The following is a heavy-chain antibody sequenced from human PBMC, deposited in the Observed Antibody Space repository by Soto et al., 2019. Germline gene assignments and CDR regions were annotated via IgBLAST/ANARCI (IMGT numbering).Heavy chain of an antibody. CDR3: ASPGSGYDPRFDY. CDR2: IIPILGIA. Sequence: QVQLVQSGAEVKKPGSSVKVSCKASGGTFSSYTISWVRQAPGQGLEWMGRIIPILGIANYAQKFQGRVTITADKSTSTAYMELSSPRSEDTAVYYCASPGSGYDPRFDYWGQGTLVTVSS. V-gene: IGHV1-69*02. J-gene: IGHJ4*02. D-gene: IGHD5-12*01. CDR1: GGTFSSYT.